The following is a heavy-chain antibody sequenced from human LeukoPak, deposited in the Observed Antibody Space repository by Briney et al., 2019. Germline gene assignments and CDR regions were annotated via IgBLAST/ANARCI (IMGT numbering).Heavy chain of an antibody. Sequence: SGTLSLTCTVSGGSISSGSYYWSWIRQPAGKGLEWIGRIYTSGSTNYNPSLKSRVTISVDTSKNQFSLKLSSVTAADTAVYYCARGVWCSGGSCYFDYYGMDVWGQGTTVTVSS. CDR3: ARGVWCSGGSCYFDYYGMDV. CDR1: GGSISSGSYY. D-gene: IGHD2-15*01. J-gene: IGHJ6*02. CDR2: IYTSGST. V-gene: IGHV4-61*02.